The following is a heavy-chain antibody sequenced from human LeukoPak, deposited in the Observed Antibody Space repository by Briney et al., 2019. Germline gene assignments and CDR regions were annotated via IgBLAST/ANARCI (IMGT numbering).Heavy chain of an antibody. V-gene: IGHV1-2*02. CDR2: IDPSSGGT. CDR1: GYTFTGYY. J-gene: IGHJ6*03. D-gene: IGHD2-2*01. CDR3: ARGCCSSTSCRYYYYYMDV. Sequence: ASVKVSCKASGYTFTGYYMHWVRQAPGQGLEWMGWIDPSSGGTNYAQKFQGRVTMTRDTSISTAYMELSRLRSDDTAVYYCARGCCSSTSCRYYYYYMDVWGKGTTVTVSS.